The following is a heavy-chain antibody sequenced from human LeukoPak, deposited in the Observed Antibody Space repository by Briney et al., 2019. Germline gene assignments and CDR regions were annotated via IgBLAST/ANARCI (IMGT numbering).Heavy chain of an antibody. CDR2: IFYDGSNK. V-gene: IGHV3-33*01. Sequence: GWALRFSCAASGFTFSSYGMHWVGQARGKGVEGVAVIFYDGSNKYYADSVKGRFTISRDNSKNTLYLQMNSLRAEDTAVYYCARDRSGSYFFDIWGQGTMVTVSS. D-gene: IGHD1-26*01. J-gene: IGHJ3*02. CDR1: GFTFSSYG. CDR3: ARDRSGSYFFDI.